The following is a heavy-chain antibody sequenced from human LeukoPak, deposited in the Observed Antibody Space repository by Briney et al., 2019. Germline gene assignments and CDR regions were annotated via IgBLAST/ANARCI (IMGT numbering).Heavy chain of an antibody. CDR3: ARVGSLRWYSYYLDV. CDR2: INHSGST. CDR1: GGSFSGYY. D-gene: IGHD1-26*01. J-gene: IGHJ6*03. V-gene: IGHV4-34*01. Sequence: ASETLSLTCAVYGGSFSGYYWSWIRQPPGKGLEWTGEINHSGSTNYNPSLKSRVTISVDTSKNQFSLKLSSVTAADTAVYFCARVGSLRWYSYYLDVWGKGTTVTVSS.